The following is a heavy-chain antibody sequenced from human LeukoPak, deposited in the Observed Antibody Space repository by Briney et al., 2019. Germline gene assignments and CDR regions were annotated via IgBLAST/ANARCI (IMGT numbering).Heavy chain of an antibody. CDR3: ARVVREVGATPTADDAFDI. CDR2: FDPEDGET. CDR1: GYTLTELS. V-gene: IGHV1-24*01. Sequence: GASVKVSCKVSGYTLTELSMHWVRQAPGKGLEWMGGFDPEDGETIYAQKFQGRVTMTRDTSTSTVYMELSSLRSEDTAVYNCARVVREVGATPTADDAFDIWGQGTMVTVSS. D-gene: IGHD1-26*01. J-gene: IGHJ3*02.